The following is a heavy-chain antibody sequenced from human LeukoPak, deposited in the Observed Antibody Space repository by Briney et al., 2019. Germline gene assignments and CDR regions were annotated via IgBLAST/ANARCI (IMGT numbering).Heavy chain of an antibody. CDR2: ISYDGSNK. J-gene: IGHJ3*02. CDR3: AKDRGYDFWSGYGLGAFDI. Sequence: GGSLRLSCAASGLTFSSYGMHWVRQAPGKGLEWVAVISYDGSNKYYADSVKGRFTISRDNSKNTLYLQMNSLRAEDTAVYYCAKDRGYDFWSGYGLGAFDIWGQGTMVTVSS. CDR1: GLTFSSYG. D-gene: IGHD3-3*01. V-gene: IGHV3-30*18.